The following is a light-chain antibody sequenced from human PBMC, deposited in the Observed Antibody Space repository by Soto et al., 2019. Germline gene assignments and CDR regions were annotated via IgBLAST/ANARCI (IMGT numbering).Light chain of an antibody. CDR2: DVS. V-gene: IGLV2-14*01. CDR3: SSFTSSNTLV. J-gene: IGLJ2*01. Sequence: QSALTQPASVSGSPGQSITISCTGTSSDVGGYIYVSWHQQHPGTAPKLMIYDVSNRPSRVSNRFSGSKSGNTASLTISGLQAEDEADYYCSSFTSSNTLVFGGGTKLTVL. CDR1: SSDVGGYIY.